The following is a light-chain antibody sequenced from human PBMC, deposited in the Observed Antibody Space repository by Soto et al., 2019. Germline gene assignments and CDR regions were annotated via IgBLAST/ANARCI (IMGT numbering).Light chain of an antibody. CDR2: EVS. Sequence: VLTQPASVSGSPGQSITISCTGTSNDVGGYAYVSWYQQYPGKAPKLVISEVSNRPSGVSHRFSGSRSGNTASLTISGLQAEDEADYYCSSYTGDTTPVFGGGTKVTVL. CDR3: SSYTGDTTPV. CDR1: SNDVGGYAY. J-gene: IGLJ2*01. V-gene: IGLV2-14*01.